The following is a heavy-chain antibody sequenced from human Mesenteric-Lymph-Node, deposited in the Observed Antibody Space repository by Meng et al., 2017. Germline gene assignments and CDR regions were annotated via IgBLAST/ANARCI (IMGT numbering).Heavy chain of an antibody. CDR3: ATYCTNGVCYNYFDY. J-gene: IGHJ4*02. CDR2: IIPIFGTA. Sequence: SVKVSCKASGGTFSSYAISWVRQAPGQGLEWMGGIIPIFGTANYAQKFQGRVTITADKSTSTAYMELSSLRSEDTAVYYCATYCTNGVCYNYFDYWGQGTLVTVSS. CDR1: GGTFSSYA. V-gene: IGHV1-69*06. D-gene: IGHD2-8*01.